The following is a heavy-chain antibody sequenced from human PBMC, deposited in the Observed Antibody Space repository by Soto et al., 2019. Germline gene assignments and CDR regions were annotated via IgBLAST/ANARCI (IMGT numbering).Heavy chain of an antibody. Sequence: QVQLVQSGAEVKRPGSSVKVSCKASGDTFNNYAISWVRQAPGQGLEWMGNIIPIFDTANYAQNFQGRVTITAAESTSAASMGLSSLRSEDTAIYACARDKDTSIVTSWFDPWGQGTLVTVSS. CDR1: GDTFNNYA. J-gene: IGHJ5*02. D-gene: IGHD5-18*01. CDR2: IIPIFDTA. CDR3: ARDKDTSIVTSWFDP. V-gene: IGHV1-69*15.